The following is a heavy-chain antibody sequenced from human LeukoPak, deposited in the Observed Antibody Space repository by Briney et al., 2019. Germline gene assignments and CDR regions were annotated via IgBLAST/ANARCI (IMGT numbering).Heavy chain of an antibody. D-gene: IGHD5-18*01. J-gene: IGHJ4*02. V-gene: IGHV4-30-2*01. CDR3: ARGVETALVYFDF. CDR1: GGSISSGGYS. Sequence: SETLSLTCAVSGGSISSGGYSWSWIRQPPGKGLEWIGYIYHSGSTYYNPSLKSRVTISVDTSENQFSLKLSSGTAADTAVYYCARGVETALVYFDFWGQGTLVTVSS. CDR2: IYHSGST.